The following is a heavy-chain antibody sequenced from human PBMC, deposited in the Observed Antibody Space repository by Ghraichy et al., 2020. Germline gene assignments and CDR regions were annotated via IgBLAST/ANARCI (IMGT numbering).Heavy chain of an antibody. CDR2: ITGASGAT. V-gene: IGHV3-23*01. D-gene: IGHD3-3*01. CDR3: ARGTSDFWSGYAD. J-gene: IGHJ4*02. Sequence: GESLNISCAASGFTFYTKAMYWVRQAPGKCLQWVSGITGASGATFLADSVKGRFSISRDNSESTLYLQMHSLRTEDTAIYYCARGTSDFWSGYADWGQGTLVTVS. CDR1: GFTFYTKA.